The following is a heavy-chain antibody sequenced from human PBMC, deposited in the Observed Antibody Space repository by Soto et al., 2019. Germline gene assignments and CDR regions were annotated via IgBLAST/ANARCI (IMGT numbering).Heavy chain of an antibody. Sequence: QVLLVQSGAEVTKHGSSVKVSCKLSGATFSSYAMSWVRQAPGQGLEWIGGIIPFFGTPNYAQKFQGRVTITADTSTATSYMELSSLRSDDTAVYYCARDKGAYFSHLVYWGQGTLVTVSS. D-gene: IGHD3-16*01. CDR2: IIPFFGTP. CDR3: ARDKGAYFSHLVY. V-gene: IGHV1-69*06. J-gene: IGHJ4*02. CDR1: GATFSSYA.